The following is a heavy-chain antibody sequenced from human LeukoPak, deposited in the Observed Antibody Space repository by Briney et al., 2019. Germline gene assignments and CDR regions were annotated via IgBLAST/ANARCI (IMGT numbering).Heavy chain of an antibody. D-gene: IGHD1-1*01. CDR3: ARAWNCDF. V-gene: IGHV3-7*05. CDR2: INQDGSEK. J-gene: IGHJ4*02. Sequence: PGGSLRLSCAASGFTFSSYWMSWVRQAPGKGLEWVADINQDGSEKYYVDSMKGRFTISRDNAKNSLYLQMNSLRTEDTAVYYCARAWNCDFWGQGALVTVSS. CDR1: GFTFSSYW.